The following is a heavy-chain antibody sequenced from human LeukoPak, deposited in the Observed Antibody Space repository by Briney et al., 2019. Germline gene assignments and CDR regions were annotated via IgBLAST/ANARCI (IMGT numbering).Heavy chain of an antibody. D-gene: IGHD3-22*01. V-gene: IGHV1-46*01. CDR1: GYTFTSYY. CDR2: ITPSGGST. J-gene: IGHJ4*02. Sequence: ASVKVSCKASGYTFTSYYMHWVRQAPGQGLERMGIITPSGGSTSYAQKLQGRVTMTRDTSTSTVYMELSSLRSEDTAVYYCARVGDYYDSSGYYWLAYWGQGTLVTVSS. CDR3: ARVGDYYDSSGYYWLAY.